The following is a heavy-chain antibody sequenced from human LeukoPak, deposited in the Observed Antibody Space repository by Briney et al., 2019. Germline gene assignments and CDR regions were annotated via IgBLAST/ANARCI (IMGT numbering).Heavy chain of an antibody. CDR3: AKSNGYGLVDI. V-gene: IGHV4-39*07. Sequence: SETLSLTCTVSGGSISIYYWGWVRQPPGKGLEWIGNIFYSGSTYYSPSLKSRVTISLDMSRNQFSLKLNSVTAADTAVYYCAKSNGYGLVDIWGQGTMVTVSS. J-gene: IGHJ3*02. CDR1: GGSISIYY. D-gene: IGHD3-10*01. CDR2: IFYSGST.